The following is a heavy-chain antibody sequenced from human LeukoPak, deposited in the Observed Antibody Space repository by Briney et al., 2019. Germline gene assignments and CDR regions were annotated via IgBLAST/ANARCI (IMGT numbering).Heavy chain of an antibody. V-gene: IGHV3-11*01. CDR3: AREARRSASWPGVLRY. D-gene: IGHD2-2*01. CDR2: ISSSDETI. Sequence: PGGSLRLSCAASGFSFSDYYMSWIRQAPGKGLEWVSSISSSDETIHYADSVKVRFTISRDNTKNSLSLQMNSLTADDTAVYYCAREARRSASWPGVLRYWGQGILVTVSS. CDR1: GFSFSDYY. J-gene: IGHJ4*02.